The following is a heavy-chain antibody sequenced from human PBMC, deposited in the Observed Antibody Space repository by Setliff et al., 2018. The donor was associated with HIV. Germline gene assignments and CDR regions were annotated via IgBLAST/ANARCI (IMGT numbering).Heavy chain of an antibody. V-gene: IGHV4-39*07. CDR3: ARVLSSGSYYKYYYYMDV. J-gene: IGHJ6*03. CDR2: MYSGGNT. CDR1: GDSISSVSYS. D-gene: IGHD3-10*01. Sequence: TSETLSLTCTVSGDSISSVSYSWGWIRQPPGKGLEWIGYMYSGGNTYYKPSLKSRVTMSVDTSKNQFSLKLSSVTAADTAVYYCARVLSSGSYYKYYYYMDVWGKGTTVTVSS.